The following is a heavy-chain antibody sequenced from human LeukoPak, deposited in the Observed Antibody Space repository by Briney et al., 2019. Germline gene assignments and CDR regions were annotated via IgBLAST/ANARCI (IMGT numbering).Heavy chain of an antibody. CDR1: GYSFTSYW. CDR3: ARSSTDYTDAFDI. CDR2: IYPGDSDT. J-gene: IGHJ3*02. V-gene: IGHV5-51*01. D-gene: IGHD4-11*01. Sequence: GASLQISCKGSGYSFTSYWIGWVRQLPGKGLEWMGIIYPGDSDTRYSPSFQGQVTISADKSISTAYLQWSSLKASDTAMYYCARSSTDYTDAFDIWGQGTMVTVSS.